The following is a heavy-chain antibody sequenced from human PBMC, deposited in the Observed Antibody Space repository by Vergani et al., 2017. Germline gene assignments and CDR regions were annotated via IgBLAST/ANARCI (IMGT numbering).Heavy chain of an antibody. CDR2: LTDSGSGI. Sequence: EVQLLESGGRLVQPGGSLRLSCVASGFAFSRYAMSWVRQAPGKGLEWVSGLTDSGSGISYADSVRGRFTISRDNSKNTLFLQMDSLRAEDTAVYYCAKSGWLQHFGAHYFDSWGQGILVTVSS. D-gene: IGHD5-24*01. J-gene: IGHJ4*02. CDR1: GFAFSRYA. V-gene: IGHV3-23*01. CDR3: AKSGWLQHFGAHYFDS.